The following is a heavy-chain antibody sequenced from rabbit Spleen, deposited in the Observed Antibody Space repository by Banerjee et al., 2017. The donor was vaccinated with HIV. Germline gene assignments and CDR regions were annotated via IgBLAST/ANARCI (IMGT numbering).Heavy chain of an antibody. V-gene: IGHV1S40*01. CDR2: IDTGSSGFT. CDR1: GFSFTSNYY. J-gene: IGHJ6*01. D-gene: IGHD1-1*01. Sequence: QSLEESGGDLVKPGASLTLTCTASGFSFTSNYYMCWVRQAPGKGLEWIACIDTGSSGFTYFASWAKGRFTISKTSSTTVTLQVTSLTAADTATYFCARDSCTSFSSYGMDLWGPGTLVTVS. CDR3: ARDSCTSFSSYGMDL.